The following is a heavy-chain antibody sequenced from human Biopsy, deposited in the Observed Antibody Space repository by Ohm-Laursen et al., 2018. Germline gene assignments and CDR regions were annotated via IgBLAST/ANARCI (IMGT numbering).Heavy chain of an antibody. CDR2: INSMFGTT. V-gene: IGHV1-69*06. J-gene: IGHJ6*02. Sequence: SSVKVSCKASGGTFSSFGISWVRQAPGQGLEWMGEINSMFGTTNYAQTFQGRVTITGDMSTSTAYMELTSLRSEDTAVYYCAATSTLYYYYYAMDVWDQGTTITVSS. CDR1: GGTFSSFG. CDR3: AATSTLYYYYYAMDV.